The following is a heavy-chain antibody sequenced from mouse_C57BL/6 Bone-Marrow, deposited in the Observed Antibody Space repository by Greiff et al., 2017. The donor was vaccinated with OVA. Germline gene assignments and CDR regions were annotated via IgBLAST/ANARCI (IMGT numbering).Heavy chain of an antibody. CDR1: GYTFTSYW. D-gene: IGHD1-1*01. J-gene: IGHJ1*03. V-gene: IGHV1-69*01. CDR3: ARAVLYYYWYFDV. CDR2: IDPSDSYT. Sequence: QVQLQQPGAELVMPGASVKLSCKASGYTFTSYWMHWVKQRPGQGLEWIGEIDPSDSYTNYNQKFKGKSTLTVDKSSSTAYMQRSSLTSEDSAVYYCARAVLYYYWYFDVWGTGTTVTVSS.